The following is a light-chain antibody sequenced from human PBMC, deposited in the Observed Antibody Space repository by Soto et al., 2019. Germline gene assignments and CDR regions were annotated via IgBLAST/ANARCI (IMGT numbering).Light chain of an antibody. CDR2: AAS. J-gene: IGKJ3*01. CDR1: QSISSY. CDR3: QQSYSNPFT. Sequence: DTQMTQSPSSLSAAVGDRVTITCRASQSISSYLNWYQQKPGKAPKLLIYAASSLQSGVPSRFSGSGSGTDFTLTISSLQPEDFATYYCQQSYSNPFTFGPGT. V-gene: IGKV1-39*01.